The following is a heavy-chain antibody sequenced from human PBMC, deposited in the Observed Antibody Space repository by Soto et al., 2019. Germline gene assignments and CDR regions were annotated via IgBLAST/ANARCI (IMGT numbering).Heavy chain of an antibody. CDR3: ARHGSSTIPNWFDP. Sequence: GESLKISCKCSGYSFTIYWIVWVLQMPGKGLEWMGIIYPCDSDTRYSPSFQGQVTISADKSISTAYLQWSSLKASDTAMYYCARHGSSTIPNWFDPWGQGTLVTVSS. J-gene: IGHJ5*02. D-gene: IGHD2-2*01. CDR1: GYSFTIYW. CDR2: IYPCDSDT. V-gene: IGHV5-51*01.